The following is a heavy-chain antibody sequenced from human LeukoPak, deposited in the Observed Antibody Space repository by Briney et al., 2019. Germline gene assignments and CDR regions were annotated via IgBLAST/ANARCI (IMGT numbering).Heavy chain of an antibody. V-gene: IGHV4-39*01. CDR1: GGSISSSSYY. CDR2: IYYSGST. J-gene: IGHJ4*02. D-gene: IGHD3-22*01. CDR3: ARLYYDSSGYYQICYFDY. Sequence: SETLSLTCTVSGGSISSSSYYWGWIRQPPGKGLEWIVSIYYSGSTYYNPSLKSRVTISVDTSKNQFSLNLSSVTAADTAVYYCARLYYDSSGYYQICYFDYWGQGTLVTVSS.